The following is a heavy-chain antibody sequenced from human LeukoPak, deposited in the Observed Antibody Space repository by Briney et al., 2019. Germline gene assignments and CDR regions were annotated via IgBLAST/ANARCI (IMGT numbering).Heavy chain of an antibody. V-gene: IGHV3-43*01. CDR1: GFTFDDYT. Sequence: GGSLRLSCAASGFTFDDYTMHWVRQAPGKGLEGVSLISWDGGSTYYADSVKGRFTISRDNSKNSLYLQMNSLRTEDTALYYCAKPESGSYYGFDYWGQGTLVTVSS. J-gene: IGHJ4*02. CDR2: ISWDGGST. CDR3: AKPESGSYYGFDY. D-gene: IGHD1-26*01.